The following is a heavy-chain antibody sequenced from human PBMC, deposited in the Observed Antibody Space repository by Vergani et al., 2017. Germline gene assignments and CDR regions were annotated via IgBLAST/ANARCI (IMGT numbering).Heavy chain of an antibody. CDR2: IYNSGNG. V-gene: IGHV4-39*01. CDR3: ASGKYYSDSTSQFRGRYFDV. CDR1: GDSIISRSYY. Sequence: QMQLQESGPGLVKASETLSLTCTVSGDSIISRSYYWGWIRQPPGKGLEWIGSIYNSGNGDSSSSLKSRVTRSADTSNNQFSLRLTSVTAADTAVYYCASGKYYSDSTSQFRGRYFDVWGRGTLVTVPS. J-gene: IGHJ2*01. D-gene: IGHD3-16*01.